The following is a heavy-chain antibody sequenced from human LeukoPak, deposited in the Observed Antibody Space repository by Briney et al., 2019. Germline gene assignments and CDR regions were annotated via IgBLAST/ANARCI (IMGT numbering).Heavy chain of an antibody. D-gene: IGHD2-2*01. Sequence: GGCLRLSCAASGFTFSSYWMHWVRQAPGKRLVWVSRIYSDGNTTNYADSVKGRFTISRDNAKNTLYLQMNSLRAEDTAVYYCARDQGSTSRGIDYWGQGTLVTVSS. CDR3: ARDQGSTSRGIDY. CDR2: IYSDGNTT. J-gene: IGHJ4*02. V-gene: IGHV3-74*01. CDR1: GFTFSSYW.